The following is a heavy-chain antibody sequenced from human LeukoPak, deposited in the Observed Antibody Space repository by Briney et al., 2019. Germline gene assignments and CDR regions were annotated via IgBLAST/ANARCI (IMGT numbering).Heavy chain of an antibody. D-gene: IGHD3-22*01. J-gene: IGHJ4*02. CDR2: INPSGGST. Sequence: ASVKVSCKASGCTFTSYYLYWVRQAPAQGLEWMGVINPSGGSTTSAQKFQGRVTMTRDTSTSTVYMELRSLRSEDTAVYYCARGPGPADDGGGYCFDYWGQGTLVTVSS. CDR1: GCTFTSYY. V-gene: IGHV1-46*01. CDR3: ARGPGPADDGGGYCFDY.